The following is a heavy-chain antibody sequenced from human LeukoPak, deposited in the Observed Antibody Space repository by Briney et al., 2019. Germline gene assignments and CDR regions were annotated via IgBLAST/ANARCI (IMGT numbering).Heavy chain of an antibody. CDR1: GDSMTSHS. CDR3: TRDAHRNNWYFDI. D-gene: IGHD2-21*01. J-gene: IGHJ2*01. CDR2: VFYSGVT. V-gene: IGHV4-59*11. Sequence: PSETLSLTCKASGDSMTSHSWTWIRQSPGKSLEWIGYVFYSGVTDYNPSLKSRVTISIDTSKLQFSLRLTSVTVADTAVYYCTRDAHRNNWYFDIWGRGTLVTVSS.